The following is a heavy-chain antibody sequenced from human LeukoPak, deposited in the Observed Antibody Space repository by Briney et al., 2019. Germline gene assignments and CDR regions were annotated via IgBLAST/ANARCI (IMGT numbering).Heavy chain of an antibody. D-gene: IGHD3-10*01. Sequence: GGSLRLSRAASGFTLSSYSMHWVRQAPGQGLEWVSSIISRSTYIYYADSLKGRFTISRDNAKNSLYLQMNSLRAEATAVYYCAARDSYGSGSYPIDYWGQGTLVTVSS. CDR2: IISRSTYI. V-gene: IGHV3-21*01. J-gene: IGHJ4*02. CDR1: GFTLSSYS. CDR3: AARDSYGSGSYPIDY.